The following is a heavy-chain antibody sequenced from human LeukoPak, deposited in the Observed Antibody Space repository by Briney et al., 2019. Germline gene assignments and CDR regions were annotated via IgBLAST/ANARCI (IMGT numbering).Heavy chain of an antibody. D-gene: IGHD1-26*01. CDR1: GYTFTTYA. Sequence: ASVKVSCKASGYTFTTYAIHWVRQAPGQRLEWMGWIDAGNGKTRYSQKFQGRVTITRDTSASTMYMDLSSLRSEDTAVYYCARDMGSGGLHYWGQGTLVTVSS. V-gene: IGHV1-3*01. J-gene: IGHJ4*02. CDR2: IDAGNGKT. CDR3: ARDMGSGGLHY.